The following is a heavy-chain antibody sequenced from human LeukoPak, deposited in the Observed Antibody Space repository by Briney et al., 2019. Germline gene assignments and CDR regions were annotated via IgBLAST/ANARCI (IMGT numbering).Heavy chain of an antibody. CDR2: MNPNNGNT. CDR3: ARGPFGESFIGDY. J-gene: IGHJ4*02. CDR1: GYTFSNYD. V-gene: IGHV1-8*01. D-gene: IGHD3-10*01. Sequence: ASVKVPCKTSGYTFSNYDVNWVRQAPGQGLEWMGWMNPNNGNTGYAQKFQGRVTMTRDTSITTAYVDLSSLTSDDTAVYYCARGPFGESFIGDYWGQGTLVTVSS.